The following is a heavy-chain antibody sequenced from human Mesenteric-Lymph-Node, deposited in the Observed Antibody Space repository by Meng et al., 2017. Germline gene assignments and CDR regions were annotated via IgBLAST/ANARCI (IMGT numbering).Heavy chain of an antibody. CDR1: GFSFSSYS. CDR2: ISAASDYI. V-gene: IGHV3-21*01. CDR3: ARFETARFYYNGVEV. Sequence: GESLKISCRGSGFSFSSYSMNWVRQAPGKGLEWVSSISAASDYIIYADAVKGRFTISRDEAQSSVFLQMTSLTVEDTAVYYCARFETARFYYNGVEVWGQGTTVTVSS. D-gene: IGHD3-10*01. J-gene: IGHJ6*02.